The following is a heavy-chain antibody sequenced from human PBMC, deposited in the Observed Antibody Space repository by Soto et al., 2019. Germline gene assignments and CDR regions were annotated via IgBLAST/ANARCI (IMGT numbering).Heavy chain of an antibody. V-gene: IGHV4-34*01. CDR3: ARGRPGITMVPAIQQ. CDR2: INHSGST. Sequence: PSETLCLTCAVYGGSFSGYYWSRIRQPPGKGLARIGEINHSGSTNYHPSLKSRVTISVDTSKNQFSLKLSSVTAAVPAVYYGARGRPGITMVPAIQQWGQGSRFTVAS. D-gene: IGHD3-10*01. CDR1: GGSFSGYY. J-gene: IGHJ1*01.